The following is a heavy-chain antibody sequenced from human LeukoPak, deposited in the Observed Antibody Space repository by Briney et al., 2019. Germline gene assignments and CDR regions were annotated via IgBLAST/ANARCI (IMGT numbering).Heavy chain of an antibody. D-gene: IGHD6-19*01. CDR1: GFNFRSYE. CDR3: AREIVSAVAGNFDY. V-gene: IGHV3-48*03. CDR2: ISNTDETR. J-gene: IGHJ4*02. Sequence: GRSLRLSCAASGFNFRSYEMNWVRQAPGKGLEWVSYISNTDETRTYADSVKGRFTISRDNAKNSLHLEMNSLRAEYTAVYYCAREIVSAVAGNFDYWGQGTLVTVSS.